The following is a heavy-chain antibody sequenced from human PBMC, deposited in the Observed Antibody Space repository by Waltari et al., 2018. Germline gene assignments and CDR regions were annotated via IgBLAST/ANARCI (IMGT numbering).Heavy chain of an antibody. J-gene: IGHJ3*02. CDR3: ASIVAGTAVTTIQPIDI. D-gene: IGHD4-17*01. Sequence: QVQLVESGGGVVQPGGSLRLSCAASGFTFSGYGLHWVRQAPGKGLGWVACITCDGTNKYYAYSGKGRFTISRENPKNTMFLQMNSLRPDDTAIYYCASIVAGTAVTTIQPIDIWGQGTMVTVSS. CDR1: GFTFSGYG. CDR2: ITCDGTNK. V-gene: IGHV3-30*02.